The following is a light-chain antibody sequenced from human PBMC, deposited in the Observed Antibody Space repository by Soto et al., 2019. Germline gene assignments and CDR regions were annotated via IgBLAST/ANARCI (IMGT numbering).Light chain of an antibody. V-gene: IGLV2-14*01. Sequence: QSALTQPASVSGSPGQSITISCTGSSSDVGGYKYVCWYQQLPGRAPRLMIYEVSNRPSGVSNRFSCSKSGNTASLTISGLQAEDEGDYYCSSYSSSSTYVVFGGGTKLTVL. CDR2: EVS. CDR1: SSDVGGYKY. CDR3: SSYSSSSTYVV. J-gene: IGLJ2*01.